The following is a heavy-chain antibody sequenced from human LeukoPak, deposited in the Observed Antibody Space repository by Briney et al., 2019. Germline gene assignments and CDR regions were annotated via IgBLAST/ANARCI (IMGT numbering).Heavy chain of an antibody. V-gene: IGHV4-34*01. CDR3: AGGRSSRHY. CDR2: INHSGST. D-gene: IGHD6-13*01. CDR1: GGSFSGYY. Sequence: SETLSLTCAVYGGSFSGYYWSWIRQPPGKGLEWIGEINHSGSTNYNPSLKSRVTISVDTSKNQFSLKLSSVTAADTAVYYCAGGRSSRHYGGQGPLVPVSS. J-gene: IGHJ4*02.